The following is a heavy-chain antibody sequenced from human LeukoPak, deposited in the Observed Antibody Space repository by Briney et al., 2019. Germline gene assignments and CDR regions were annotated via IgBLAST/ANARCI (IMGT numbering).Heavy chain of an antibody. J-gene: IGHJ3*02. CDR2: ISSSGSTT. D-gene: IGHD2-15*01. Sequence: SLRLSCAASGFTFSSYEMNWVRQAPGKGLEWVSYISSSGSTTYYADSVKGRFTITRDNSKNTLYLQMNSLRAEDTAVYYCAKANVKYCSGGSCFDAFDIWGQGTMVTVSS. CDR3: AKANVKYCSGGSCFDAFDI. CDR1: GFTFSSYE. V-gene: IGHV3-48*03.